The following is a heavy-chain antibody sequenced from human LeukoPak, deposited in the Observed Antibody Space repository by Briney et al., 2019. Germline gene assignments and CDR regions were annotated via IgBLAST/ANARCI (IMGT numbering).Heavy chain of an antibody. V-gene: IGHV4-39*01. J-gene: IGHJ4*02. CDR3: ARHLASCGSDCYLDYFDY. D-gene: IGHD2-21*02. CDR2: IYYSGNT. Sequence: SETLSLTCTVSGDSMRGGNYSWDWIRQPPGRGLEWIGNIYYSGNTHYNPSLKSRVTISVDTSKNQFSLNLSSVTAADTAVYYCARHLASCGSDCYLDYFDYWGQGTLVTVSS. CDR1: GDSMRGGNYS.